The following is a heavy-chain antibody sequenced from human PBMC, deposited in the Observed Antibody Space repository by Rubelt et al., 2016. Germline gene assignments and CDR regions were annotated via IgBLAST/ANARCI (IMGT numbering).Heavy chain of an antibody. J-gene: IGHJ4*02. V-gene: IGHV3-11*06. Sequence: QLVESGGGLVKPGGSLRLSCAPTGFTFSDYYMSWIRQAPGKGLEWVSFISSGSDYTNYADSVKGRFTMSRDNAKNSMYLQVNSLRAEDSALYYCPRGFDYWGQGTLVTVSS. CDR2: ISSGSDYT. CDR1: GFTFSDYY. CDR3: PRGFDY.